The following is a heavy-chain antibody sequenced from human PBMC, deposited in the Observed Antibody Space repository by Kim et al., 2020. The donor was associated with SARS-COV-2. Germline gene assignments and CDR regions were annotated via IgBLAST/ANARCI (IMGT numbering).Heavy chain of an antibody. CDR2: INTNTGNP. J-gene: IGHJ4*02. Sequence: ASVKVSCKASGYTFTSYAMNWVRQAPGQGLEWMGWINTNTGNPTYAQGFTGRFVFSLDTSVSTAYLQISSLKAEDTAVYYCARAGMGYDYVWGSYRYPHFDYWGQGTLVTVSS. D-gene: IGHD3-16*02. V-gene: IGHV7-4-1*02. CDR1: GYTFTSYA. CDR3: ARAGMGYDYVWGSYRYPHFDY.